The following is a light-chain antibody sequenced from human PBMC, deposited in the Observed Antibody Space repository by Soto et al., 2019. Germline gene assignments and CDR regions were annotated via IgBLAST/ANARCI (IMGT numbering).Light chain of an antibody. CDR2: STS. CDR3: AAWDDRLDVYV. Sequence: QPVLTQPPSASGTPGQIVAISCSGSSSNIGSNTVTWYQQLPGTAPKLLIYSTSQRSSGVPDRFSGSKSGASASLSISGLQSEDEADYYCAAWDDRLDVYVFGTGTKLTVL. V-gene: IGLV1-44*01. CDR1: SSNIGSNT. J-gene: IGLJ1*01.